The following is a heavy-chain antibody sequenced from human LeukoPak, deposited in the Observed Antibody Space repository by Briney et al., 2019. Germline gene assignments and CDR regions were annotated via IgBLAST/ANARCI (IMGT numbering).Heavy chain of an antibody. V-gene: IGHV3-21*01. CDR2: ISSSSSYI. D-gene: IGHD1-26*01. CDR1: GFTFSSYS. Sequence: PGGSLRLSCAASGFTFSSYSMNWVRQAPGKGLEWVSSISSSSSYIYYADSVKGRFTISRDNAKNSLYLQMNSLRAEDTAVYYCAREMVGATGGDYWGQGTLVTVSS. CDR3: AREMVGATGGDY. J-gene: IGHJ4*02.